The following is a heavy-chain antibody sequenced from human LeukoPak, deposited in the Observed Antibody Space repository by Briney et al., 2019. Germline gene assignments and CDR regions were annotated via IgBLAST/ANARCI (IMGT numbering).Heavy chain of an antibody. CDR2: IRGYNGNT. J-gene: IGHJ4*02. Sequence: ASVKVSCKASGYTFTSYGISWVRQAPGQGLEWMGWIRGYNGNTNYAQKLQGRVTMTTDTPTSTAYMELRSVRSDDTAVYYCARDPLDYGDYWGQGTLVTVSS. V-gene: IGHV1-18*04. CDR3: ARDPLDYGDY. CDR1: GYTFTSYG.